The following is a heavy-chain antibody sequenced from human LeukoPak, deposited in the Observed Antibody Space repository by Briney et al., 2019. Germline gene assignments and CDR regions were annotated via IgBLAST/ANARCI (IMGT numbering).Heavy chain of an antibody. CDR2: INWNGGTT. Sequence: GGSLRLSCAVPGFTFDDYGLSWARHVPGKGLEWVSGINWNGGTTGYADSVKGRFTISRDSAKNSLFLQMNSLRAEDTAVYYCARASSSWYYYYYMDVWGKGTTVTVSS. CDR3: ARASSSWYYYYYMDV. D-gene: IGHD6-13*01. J-gene: IGHJ6*03. CDR1: GFTFDDYG. V-gene: IGHV3-20*04.